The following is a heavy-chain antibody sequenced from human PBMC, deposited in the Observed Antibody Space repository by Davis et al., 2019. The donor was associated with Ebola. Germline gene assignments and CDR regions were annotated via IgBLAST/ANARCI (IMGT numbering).Heavy chain of an antibody. J-gene: IGHJ4*02. V-gene: IGHV1-8*01. CDR3: ATGPLVGDILTGYYTIDY. CDR2: MNPNSGNT. D-gene: IGHD3-9*01. CDR1: GYTFTSYD. Sequence: ASVKVSCKASGYTFTSYDINWVRQATGQGLEWMGWMNPNSGNTGYAQKLQGRVTMTTDTSTSTAYMELRSLRSDDTAVYYCATGPLVGDILTGYYTIDYWGQGTLVTVSS.